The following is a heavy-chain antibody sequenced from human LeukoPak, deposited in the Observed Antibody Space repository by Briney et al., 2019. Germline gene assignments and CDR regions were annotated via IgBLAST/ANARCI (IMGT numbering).Heavy chain of an antibody. CDR1: GGSISSYY. V-gene: IGHV4-59*12. CDR3: ARDLLRGYSYGYYFGY. D-gene: IGHD5-18*01. Sequence: PSETLSLTCTVSGGSISSYYWSWIRQPPGKGLEWVGYIYYSGSTNYNPSLKSRVTISVDTSKNQFSLKLSSVTAADTAVYYCARDLLRGYSYGYYFGYWGQGTLVTVSS. J-gene: IGHJ4*02. CDR2: IYYSGST.